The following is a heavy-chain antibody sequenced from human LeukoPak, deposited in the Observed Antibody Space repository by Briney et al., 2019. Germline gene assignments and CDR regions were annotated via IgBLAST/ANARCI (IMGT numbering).Heavy chain of an antibody. V-gene: IGHV1-24*01. CDR1: GYTLTELS. CDR3: ATGYGGCGSTSCFLLFDY. Sequence: ASVKVSCKVSGYTLTELSMHWVRQAPGKGLEWMGGFDPEDGETIYAQKFQGRVTMTEDTSTDTAYMEPSSLRSEDTAVYYCATGYGGCGSTSCFLLFDYWGQGTLVTVSS. D-gene: IGHD2-2*01. J-gene: IGHJ4*02. CDR2: FDPEDGET.